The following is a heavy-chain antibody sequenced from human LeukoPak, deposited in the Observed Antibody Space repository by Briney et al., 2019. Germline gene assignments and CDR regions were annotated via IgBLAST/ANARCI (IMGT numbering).Heavy chain of an antibody. D-gene: IGHD5-18*01. CDR1: GFTFSGYW. CDR2: INSDGSST. Sequence: PGGSLRLSCAASGFTFSGYWMHWVRQAPGKGLVWVSRINSDGSSTTYADSVKGRFTISRDNAKNTPYLQMNSLRAEDTAVYYCVRGGGYSYGPGDHWGQGTLVTVSS. V-gene: IGHV3-74*01. J-gene: IGHJ4*02. CDR3: VRGGGYSYGPGDH.